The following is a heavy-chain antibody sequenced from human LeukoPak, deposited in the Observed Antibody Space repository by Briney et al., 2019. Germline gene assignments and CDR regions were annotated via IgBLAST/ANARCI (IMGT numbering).Heavy chain of an antibody. D-gene: IGHD5-18*01. CDR3: ARGREETRSQYSYGNWFDP. CDR2: IYYSGST. V-gene: IGHV4-59*12. CDR1: GGSLSSYY. Sequence: PSETLSLTCTVSGGSLSSYYWSWIRQPPGKGLEWIGYIYYSGSTNYNPSLKSRVTISVDTSKNQFSLKLSSVTAADTAVYYCARGREETRSQYSYGNWFDPWGQGTLVTVSS. J-gene: IGHJ5*02.